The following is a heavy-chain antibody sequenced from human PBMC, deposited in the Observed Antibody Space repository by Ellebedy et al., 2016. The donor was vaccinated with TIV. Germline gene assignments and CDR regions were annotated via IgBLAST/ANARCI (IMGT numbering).Heavy chain of an antibody. V-gene: IGHV5-51*01. CDR3: ARRWGGFYLDS. CDR2: FYPGDSDT. Sequence: GESLKISXKGSGYTFTSYWIAWVRQMPGKGLEWMGLFYPGDSDTSYSPSFQGQVTISADASISTAYLQWSSLEASDTAIYYCARRWGGFYLDSWGQGTLVTVSS. CDR1: GYTFTSYW. J-gene: IGHJ4*02. D-gene: IGHD3-16*01.